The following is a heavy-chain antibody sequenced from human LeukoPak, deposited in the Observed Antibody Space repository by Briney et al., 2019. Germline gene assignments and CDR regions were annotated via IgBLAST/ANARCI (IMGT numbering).Heavy chain of an antibody. CDR2: ISSTSSYI. CDR1: GLTFSSYS. D-gene: IGHD2-2*01. CDR3: ARVTPGCYNTRCSTDY. J-gene: IGHJ4*02. Sequence: GGSLRLSCAASGLTFSSYSMKWFRQAPGKGRGRGSSISSTSSYIYYADSVKGRFTITRDNAKNALYLQMNSLRAEDTAVYYGARVTPGCYNTRCSTDYWGQGTLVTVSS. V-gene: IGHV3-21*01.